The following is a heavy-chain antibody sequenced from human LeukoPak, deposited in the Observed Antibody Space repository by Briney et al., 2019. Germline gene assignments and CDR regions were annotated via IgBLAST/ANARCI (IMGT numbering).Heavy chain of an antibody. D-gene: IGHD3-10*01. J-gene: IGHJ4*02. V-gene: IGHV4-4*07. CDR3: VRYGSGTYSTPCNY. CDR1: GGSISSYY. Sequence: SETLSLTCTVSGGSISSYYWSWIRQPAGKGLEWIGRIYTSGSTNYNPSLKSRVTMSVDTSKNQFSLRLTSVTAADTAVYYCVRYGSGTYSTPCNYWGQGTLVTVSS. CDR2: IYTSGST.